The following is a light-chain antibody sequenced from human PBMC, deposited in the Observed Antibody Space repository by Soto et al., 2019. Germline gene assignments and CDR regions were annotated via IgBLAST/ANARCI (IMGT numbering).Light chain of an antibody. V-gene: IGLV2-14*01. CDR2: DVS. J-gene: IGLJ2*01. CDR1: SSDVGGYNY. Sequence: QSALTQPASVSGSPGQSITISCTGTSSDVGGYNYVSWYQQHPGKAPKLMIYDVSNRPSGVSNLFSGSKSGNTASLTISGLQAEDEADHYCSSYTSSSTLVFGGGTKLTVL. CDR3: SSYTSSSTLV.